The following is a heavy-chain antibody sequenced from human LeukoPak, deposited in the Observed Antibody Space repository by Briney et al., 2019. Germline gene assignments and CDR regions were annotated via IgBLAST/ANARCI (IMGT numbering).Heavy chain of an antibody. CDR2: IKQDGSEK. V-gene: IGHV3-7*03. CDR1: KFTFMNYA. D-gene: IGHD3-22*01. Sequence: PGGSLRLSCTASKFTFMNYAMHWVRQAPGKGLEWVANIKQDGSEKYYVDSVKGRFTISRDNAKNSLYLQMNSLRAEDTAVYYCARVTTYYDSSMFDYWGQGTLVTVSS. J-gene: IGHJ4*02. CDR3: ARVTTYYDSSMFDY.